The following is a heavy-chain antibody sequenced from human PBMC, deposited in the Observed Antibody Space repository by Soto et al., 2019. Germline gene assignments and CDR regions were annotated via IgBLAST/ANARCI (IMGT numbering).Heavy chain of an antibody. CDR2: MYHSGNT. CDR3: ATPVTGVFDY. Sequence: PSETLSLTCAVSGYSISSGYYWGWIRQPPGKGLEWIGNMYHSGNTYKNPSLKSRVTISVDTSKNQFSLKLSSVTAADTAVYYCATPVTGVFDYWGQGTLVTVSS. V-gene: IGHV4-38-2*01. J-gene: IGHJ4*02. D-gene: IGHD2-21*02. CDR1: GYSISSGYY.